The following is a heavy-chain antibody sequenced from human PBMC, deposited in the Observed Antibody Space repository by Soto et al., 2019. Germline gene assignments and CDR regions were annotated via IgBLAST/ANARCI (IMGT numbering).Heavy chain of an antibody. V-gene: IGHV1-18*01. D-gene: IGHD2-8*01. CDR2: ISAYNGKT. CDR3: ARDQVLIVLLVYATACDI. J-gene: IGHJ3*02. Sequence: QVQLLQSGAEVKKPGASVKVSCKASGYTFTSYGISWVRQAPGQGLEWMGWISAYNGKTNYAQKLQGRVTMITDTSTSTAYMELRSLRSDDTAVYYCARDQVLIVLLVYATACDIWGQGTMVTVSS. CDR1: GYTFTSYG.